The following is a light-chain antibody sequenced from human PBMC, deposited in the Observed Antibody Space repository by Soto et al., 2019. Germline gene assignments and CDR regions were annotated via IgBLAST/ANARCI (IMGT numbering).Light chain of an antibody. Sequence: DIQMTQSPSTLSASVRDRVTITCRASQSISNWLAWYQQKPGKAPKLLIYKASTLESGVPSRFSGSGSGTEFTLTISSLQPDDFATYYCLLDYNYFWAFGQGTKVDIK. CDR1: QSISNW. CDR3: LLDYNYFWA. V-gene: IGKV1-5*03. CDR2: KAS. J-gene: IGKJ1*01.